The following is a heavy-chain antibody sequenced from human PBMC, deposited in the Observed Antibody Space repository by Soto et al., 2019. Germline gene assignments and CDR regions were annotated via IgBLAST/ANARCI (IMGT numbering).Heavy chain of an antibody. J-gene: IGHJ6*02. V-gene: IGHV3-13*01. CDR3: AREVTWFGERYGMDF. CDR1: GFTFSSYD. Sequence: EVQLVESGGGLVQPGGSLRLSCAASGFTFSSYDMHWVRQATGTGLEWVSAIGTAGDTYYPGSVKGRFTISRENAKNSLYLQMNSLRAEDTAVYYCAREVTWFGERYGMDFWGQGTTVTVSS. CDR2: IGTAGDT. D-gene: IGHD3-10*01.